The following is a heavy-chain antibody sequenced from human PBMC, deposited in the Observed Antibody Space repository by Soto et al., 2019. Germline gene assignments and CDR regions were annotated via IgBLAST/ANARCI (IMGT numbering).Heavy chain of an antibody. CDR2: INPNSGGT. CDR3: ARDPTRQDDYGDYSFDY. Sequence: ASVKVSCKASGYTFTGYYMHWVRQAPGQGLEWMGWINPNSGGTNYAQKFQGWVTMTRDTSISTAYMELSRLRSDDTAVYYCARDPTRQDDYGDYSFDYWGQGTLVTVSS. V-gene: IGHV1-2*04. CDR1: GYTFTGYY. J-gene: IGHJ4*02. D-gene: IGHD4-17*01.